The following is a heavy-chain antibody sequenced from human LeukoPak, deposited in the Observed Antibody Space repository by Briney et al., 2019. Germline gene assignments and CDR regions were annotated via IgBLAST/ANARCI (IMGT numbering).Heavy chain of an antibody. D-gene: IGHD2-8*01. Sequence: ASVKVSGKTSGYTFSGSYIHWVRQAPGQGLEWMGRINPNIGDTNYAQNFQGRVTMTRDTSITTAYMELSSLTSDDTAVYFCARSAENCNNGVCFTDYYMDVWGKGTTVTVSS. J-gene: IGHJ6*03. CDR3: ARSAENCNNGVCFTDYYMDV. CDR1: GYTFSGSY. CDR2: INPNIGDT. V-gene: IGHV1-2*06.